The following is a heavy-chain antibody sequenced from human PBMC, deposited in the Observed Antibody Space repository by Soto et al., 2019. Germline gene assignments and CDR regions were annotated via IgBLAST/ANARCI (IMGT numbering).Heavy chain of an antibody. CDR2: ISSSGSTI. CDR1: GFTFSDYY. V-gene: IGHV3-11*01. Sequence: GGSLRLSCAASGFTFSDYYMSWIRQAPGKGLEWVSYISSSGSTIYYADSVKGRFTISRDNAKNSLYLQMNSLRAEDTAVYYCARVASPPPDYYYYYYMDVWGKGTTVTVSS. CDR3: ARVASPPPDYYYYYYMDV. J-gene: IGHJ6*03. D-gene: IGHD5-12*01.